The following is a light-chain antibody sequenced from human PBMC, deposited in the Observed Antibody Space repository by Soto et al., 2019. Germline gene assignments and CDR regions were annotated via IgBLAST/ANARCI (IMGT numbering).Light chain of an antibody. CDR1: QTISSW. CDR3: QQYNTYST. CDR2: KAS. Sequence: IQVSQSASTVSASVGDRVTITCRASQTISSWLAWYQQRPGKAPKLLILKASSLESGVPSRFSGSGSGTEFTLTISSLQPDDLATYYCQQYNTYSTFGQGTRLEIK. V-gene: IGKV1-5*03. J-gene: IGKJ5*01.